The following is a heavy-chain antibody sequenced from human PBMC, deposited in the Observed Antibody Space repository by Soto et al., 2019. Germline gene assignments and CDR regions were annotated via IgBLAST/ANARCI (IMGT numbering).Heavy chain of an antibody. CDR1: GFTFRSYA. CDR2: ISGSGIST. CDR3: AKEPVGPDWYFDL. V-gene: IGHV3-23*01. J-gene: IGHJ2*01. Sequence: DVQLLESGGGWVQPGGSLRLSCAASGFTFRSYAMSWVRQAPGKGLEWVSGISGSGISTHYADSVKGRFTVSRDNSKNTLCMQMNSLRAEDTAVYNCAKEPVGPDWYFDLWGRGTLVTVSS.